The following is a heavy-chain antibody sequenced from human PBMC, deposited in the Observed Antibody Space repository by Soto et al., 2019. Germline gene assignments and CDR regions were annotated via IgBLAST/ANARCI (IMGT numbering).Heavy chain of an antibody. V-gene: IGHV1-24*01. Sequence: ASVKVSCKVSGHTLTELSMHWVRQAPGKGLEWMGGFDPEDGETIYAQKFQGRVTMTEDTSTDTAYMELSILSFVDTFVFYCATGIVYDFWSGYYIDYWGQGTLVTVSS. CDR3: ATGIVYDFWSGYYIDY. D-gene: IGHD3-3*01. CDR2: FDPEDGET. CDR1: GHTLTELS. J-gene: IGHJ4*02.